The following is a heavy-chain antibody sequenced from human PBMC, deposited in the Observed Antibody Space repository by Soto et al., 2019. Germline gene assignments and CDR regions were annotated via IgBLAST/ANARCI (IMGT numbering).Heavy chain of an antibody. Sequence: QVQLVQSGAEVKKPGSSVKVSCKASGGTFSSYAISWVRRAPGQGLEWMGGIIPIFGTANYAQKFQGRVTITADESTSTAYMELSSLRSEDTAVYYCARDKRGGYCSGGSCYFSYYYGMDVWGQGTTVTVSS. CDR3: ARDKRGGYCSGGSCYFSYYYGMDV. CDR2: IIPIFGTA. D-gene: IGHD2-15*01. V-gene: IGHV1-69*01. CDR1: GGTFSSYA. J-gene: IGHJ6*02.